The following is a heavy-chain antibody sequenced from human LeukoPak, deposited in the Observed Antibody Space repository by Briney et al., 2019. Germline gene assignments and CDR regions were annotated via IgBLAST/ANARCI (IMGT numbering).Heavy chain of an antibody. CDR1: GFTISSYA. V-gene: IGHV3-23*01. Sequence: PGGSLRLSCAASGFTISSYAMSWVRQAPGKGLEWVSAISGSGGSTYYADSVKGRFTISRDNSKNTLYLQMNSLRAEDTAVYYCAKDRGITIFGVVPSGYWGQGTLVTVSS. CDR3: AKDRGITIFGVVPSGY. CDR2: ISGSGGST. D-gene: IGHD3-3*01. J-gene: IGHJ4*02.